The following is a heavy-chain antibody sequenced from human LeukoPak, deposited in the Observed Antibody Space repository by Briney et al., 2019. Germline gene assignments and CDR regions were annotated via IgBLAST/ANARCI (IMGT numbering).Heavy chain of an antibody. V-gene: IGHV3-23*01. CDR2: ITDSGGDT. CDR3: ARGRFIAGTTAYYFDY. CDR1: GFTFSSYA. D-gene: IGHD1-26*01. Sequence: GGSLRLSCAASGFTFSSYAMSWVRQAPGEGLEWISAITDSGGDTYHADSVKGRFTISRDNAKKSLFLQMNSLRAEDTAVYYCARGRFIAGTTAYYFDYWGQGTLVTVSS. J-gene: IGHJ4*02.